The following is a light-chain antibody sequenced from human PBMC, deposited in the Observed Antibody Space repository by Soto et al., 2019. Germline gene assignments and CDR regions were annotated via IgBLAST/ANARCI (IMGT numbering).Light chain of an antibody. CDR3: CSYAGSSTPLI. CDR2: EVS. CDR1: SSDVGSYNF. V-gene: IGLV2-23*02. Sequence: QSVLTQAASVSGSPGQSITISCTGTSSDVGSYNFVSWYQQHPGKAPKVMIYEVSKRPSGVSNRFSGSKSGNTASLTISGLQAEDEADYYCCSYAGSSTPLIFGTGTKVT. J-gene: IGLJ1*01.